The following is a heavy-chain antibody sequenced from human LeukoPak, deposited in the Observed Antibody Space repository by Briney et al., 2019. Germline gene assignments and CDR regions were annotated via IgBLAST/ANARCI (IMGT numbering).Heavy chain of an antibody. J-gene: IGHJ4*02. CDR2: INGDGSTT. V-gene: IGHV3-74*01. Sequence: GGSLRLSCAASGFTLSGYWMHWVCHPPGKGLVWVSRINGDGSTTSYADSVKGRFTISRDNAKNTLYLQMNSLRAEDTAIYYCARVHSSSWPSFDQWGQGTLVTVSS. CDR3: ARVHSSSWPSFDQ. CDR1: GFTLSGYW. D-gene: IGHD6-13*01.